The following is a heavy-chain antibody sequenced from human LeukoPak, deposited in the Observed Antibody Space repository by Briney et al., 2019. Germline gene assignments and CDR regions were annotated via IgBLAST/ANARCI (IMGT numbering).Heavy chain of an antibody. CDR1: GGSFSGYY. CDR3: ARHTGDYDFWSGCPRSWYFDY. CDR2: INHSGST. J-gene: IGHJ4*02. D-gene: IGHD3-3*01. V-gene: IGHV4-34*01. Sequence: SETLSLTCAVYGGSFSGYYWSWIRQPPGKGLEWIGEINHSGSTNYNPSLKSRVTISVDTSKNQFSLKLSSVTAADTAVYYCARHTGDYDFWSGCPRSWYFDYWGQGTLVTVSS.